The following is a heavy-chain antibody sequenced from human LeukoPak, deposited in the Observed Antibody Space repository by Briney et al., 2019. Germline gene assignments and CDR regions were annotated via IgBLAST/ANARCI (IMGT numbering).Heavy chain of an antibody. Sequence: GGSLRLSCAASGFNFRNYKLNWVRQAPGKGLEWLSYISSSSSTIYYADSVKGRFTISRDNARNSLYLQMNSLRAEDTAVYYCARDFLEDSYWGQGTLVTVSS. J-gene: IGHJ4*02. CDR2: ISSSSSTI. CDR1: GFNFRNYK. V-gene: IGHV3-48*01. D-gene: IGHD3-3*01. CDR3: ARDFLEDSY.